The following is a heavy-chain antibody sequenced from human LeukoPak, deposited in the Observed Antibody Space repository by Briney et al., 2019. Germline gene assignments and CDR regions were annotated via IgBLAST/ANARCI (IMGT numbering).Heavy chain of an antibody. CDR1: GGSISSHY. CDR3: ARDRYYNDSSVYYASRYYYYYMDV. J-gene: IGHJ6*03. V-gene: IGHV4-59*11. Sequence: PSETLSLTCTVSGGSISSHYWSWIRQPPGKGLEWIGYIYYSGSTKYNASLKSRLTISVDTSKTQFSLKLSSVPAADTAVYYCARDRYYNDSSVYYASRYYYYYMDVWGKGSTVTVSS. CDR2: IYYSGST. D-gene: IGHD3-22*01.